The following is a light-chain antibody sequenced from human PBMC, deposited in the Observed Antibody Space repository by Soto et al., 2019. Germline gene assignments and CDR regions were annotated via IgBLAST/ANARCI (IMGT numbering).Light chain of an antibody. Sequence: DIQMTQSPSSLSASVGDRVTITCRASQGISNYLAWYQQKPGKVPKLLIYAASTLQSGAPSRFSGRGSGTDFTLTISSLQPEDVATSYCQKYNSAPPGTFGQGTKVEIK. CDR2: AAS. J-gene: IGKJ1*01. CDR1: QGISNY. V-gene: IGKV1-27*01. CDR3: QKYNSAPPGT.